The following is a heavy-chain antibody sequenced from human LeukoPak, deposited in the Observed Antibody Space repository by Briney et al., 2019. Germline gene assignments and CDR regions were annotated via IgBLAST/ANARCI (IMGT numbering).Heavy chain of an antibody. V-gene: IGHV4-59*01. D-gene: IGHD6-13*01. CDR2: IYYSGST. CDR1: GGSISSYY. CDR3: ARGGQSRPKGSSWYRGNYYYYYMDV. J-gene: IGHJ6*03. Sequence: SETLSLTCTVSGGSISSYYWSWIRQPPGKGLEWIGYIYYSGSTNYNPSLKSRVTISVDTSKNQFSLKLSSVTAADTAVYYCARGGQSRPKGSSWYRGNYYYYYMDVWGKGTTVTISS.